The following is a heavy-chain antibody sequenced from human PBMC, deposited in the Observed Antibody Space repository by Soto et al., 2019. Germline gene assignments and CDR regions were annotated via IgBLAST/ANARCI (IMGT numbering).Heavy chain of an antibody. J-gene: IGHJ6*03. CDR1: GYSFTSYW. CDR2: IYPGDSDT. V-gene: IGHV5-51*01. D-gene: IGHD3-3*01. Sequence: GESLKISCKGSGYSFTSYWIGWVRQMPGKGLEWMGIIYPGDSDTRYSPSFQGQVTISADKSISTAYLQWSSLKASDTAMYYCARQGSYDFWGGYSYMDVWGKGTTVTVSS. CDR3: ARQGSYDFWGGYSYMDV.